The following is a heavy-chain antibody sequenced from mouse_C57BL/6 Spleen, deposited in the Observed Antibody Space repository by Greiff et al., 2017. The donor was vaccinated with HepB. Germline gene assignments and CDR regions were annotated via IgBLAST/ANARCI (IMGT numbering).Heavy chain of an antibody. Sequence: DVHLVESGGGLVQPGGSMKLSCVVSGLTFSNYWMNWVRQSPEKGLEWVAQVRLKSDNYATHYAESVKGRFTISRDDSIRSVYLQMNNLRAEDTGIYYCTGKGLDYWGQGTTLTVSS. CDR3: TGKGLDY. J-gene: IGHJ2*01. V-gene: IGHV6-3*01. D-gene: IGHD3-3*01. CDR2: VRLKSDNYAT. CDR1: GLTFSNYW.